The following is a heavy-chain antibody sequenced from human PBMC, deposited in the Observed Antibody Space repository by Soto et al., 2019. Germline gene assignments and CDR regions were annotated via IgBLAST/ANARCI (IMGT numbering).Heavy chain of an antibody. CDR2: IILIFGTA. J-gene: IGHJ6*02. CDR1: GGTFSSYA. Sequence: GASVKVSCKASGGTFSSYAISWVRQAPGQGLEWMGGIILIFGTANYAQKFQGRVTITADESTSTAYMELSSLRSEDTAVSYCARGSVAARPSYDYYYYYGMDVWGQGTTVTVSS. V-gene: IGHV1-69*13. D-gene: IGHD6-6*01. CDR3: ARGSVAARPSYDYYYYYGMDV.